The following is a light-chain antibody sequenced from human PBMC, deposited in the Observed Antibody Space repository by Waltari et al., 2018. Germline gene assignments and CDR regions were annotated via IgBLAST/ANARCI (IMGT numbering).Light chain of an antibody. V-gene: IGKV3-20*01. CDR1: HSISSSY. CDR3: QQYGNSPPFS. Sequence: EVVLTQSPGTLSLSPGERATLSCRASHSISSSYLAWYQHKPGQAPRLLISAASSRAPGIPDRFSGSWSGTDFTLTISRLEPEDFAVYYCQQYGNSPPFSLGPGTKVDIK. J-gene: IGKJ3*01. CDR2: AAS.